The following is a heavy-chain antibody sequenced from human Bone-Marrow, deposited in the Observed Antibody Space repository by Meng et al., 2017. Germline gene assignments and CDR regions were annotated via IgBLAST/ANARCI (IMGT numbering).Heavy chain of an antibody. CDR1: GGSISSSNW. Sequence: QVLLQGSGPGLGQPSGPLPLPCLVSGGSISSSNWWSWVRQPPGKGLEWIGEIYHSGSTNYNPSLKSRVTISVDKSKNQFSLKLSSVTAADTAVYYCARVKVSHYYYYGMDVWGQGTTVTVSS. D-gene: IGHD5/OR15-5a*01. CDR2: IYHSGST. V-gene: IGHV4-4*02. J-gene: IGHJ6*02. CDR3: ARVKVSHYYYYGMDV.